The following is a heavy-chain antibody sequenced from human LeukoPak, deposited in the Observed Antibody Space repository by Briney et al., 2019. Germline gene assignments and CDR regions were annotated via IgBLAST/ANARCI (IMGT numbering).Heavy chain of an antibody. J-gene: IGHJ4*02. CDR1: GLTFSTYG. CDR2: ISGSGGST. Sequence: GGSLRLSCAASGLTFSTYGMTWVRQAPGKGLEWVSGISGSGGSTYYADSVKGRFTISRDDSKNTLYLQMNSLRDEDTAVYYCAKDRGYWGQGTLVTVSS. V-gene: IGHV3-23*01. CDR3: AKDRGY.